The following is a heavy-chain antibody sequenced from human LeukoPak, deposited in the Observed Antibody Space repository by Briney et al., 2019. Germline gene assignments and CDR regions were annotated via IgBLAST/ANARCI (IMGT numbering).Heavy chain of an antibody. CDR3: AKDLTNIVVVPAAIDY. D-gene: IGHD2-2*02. CDR1: GFTFSSYG. Sequence: GGSLRLSCAASGFTFSSYGMHWVRQAPGKGLEWVAFIRYDGSNKYYADSVKGRFTISRDNSKNTLYLQMNSLRAEDTAVYYCAKDLTNIVVVPAAIDYWGQGTLVTVSS. CDR2: IRYDGSNK. V-gene: IGHV3-30*02. J-gene: IGHJ4*02.